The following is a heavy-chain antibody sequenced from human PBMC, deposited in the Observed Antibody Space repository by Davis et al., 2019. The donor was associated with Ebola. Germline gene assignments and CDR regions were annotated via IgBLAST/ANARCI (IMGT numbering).Heavy chain of an antibody. CDR1: GFTFSSYA. D-gene: IGHD2-21*02. Sequence: GGSLRLSCAASGFTFSSYAMHWVRQAPGKGLEWVSGISWNSGSIGYADSVKGRFTISRDNAKNSLYLQMKNLRAEDTALYYCARVPLAYCGVDCSAHFDYWGQGTLVTVSS. CDR3: ARVPLAYCGVDCSAHFDY. V-gene: IGHV3-9*01. J-gene: IGHJ4*02. CDR2: ISWNSGSI.